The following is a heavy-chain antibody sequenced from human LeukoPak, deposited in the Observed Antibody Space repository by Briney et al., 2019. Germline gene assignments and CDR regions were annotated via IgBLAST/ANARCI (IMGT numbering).Heavy chain of an antibody. Sequence: SETLSLTCTVSGGSISSSSYYWGWIRQPPGKGLEWIGRIYSSGSTSYNPSLKSRVTISVDTSTKQFSLKLNSVTAADTAVYYCARDIEGAIHYWGQGTLVTVSS. V-gene: IGHV4-39*07. CDR1: GGSISSSSYY. CDR2: IYSSGST. J-gene: IGHJ4*02. D-gene: IGHD1-26*01. CDR3: ARDIEGAIHY.